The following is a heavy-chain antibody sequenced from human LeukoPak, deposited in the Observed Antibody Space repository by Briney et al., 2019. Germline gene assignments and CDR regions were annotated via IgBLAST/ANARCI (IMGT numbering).Heavy chain of an antibody. J-gene: IGHJ4*02. CDR2: IKQDGSEK. CDR1: GFTFSSYW. CDR3: ARDKIVGATNFDN. D-gene: IGHD1-26*01. V-gene: IGHV3-7*01. Sequence: GGFLRLSCAASGFTFSSYWMSWVRQAPGKGLEWVANIKQDGSEKYYVDSVKGRFTISRDNAKNSLYLQMNSLRAEDTAVYYCARDKIVGATNFDNWGQGTLVTVSS.